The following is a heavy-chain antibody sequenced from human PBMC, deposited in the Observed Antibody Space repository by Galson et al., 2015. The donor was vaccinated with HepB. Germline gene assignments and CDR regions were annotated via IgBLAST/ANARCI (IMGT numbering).Heavy chain of an antibody. CDR1: GFTFSNAW. Sequence: SLRLSCAASGFTFSNAWMNWVRQAPGKGLEWVGRIKSKTDGGTTDYAAPVKGRFTISRDDSKNTLYLQMNSLKTEDTAVYYCTTDPGRPTGPRNWFDPWGQGTLVTVSS. CDR3: TTDPGRPTGPRNWFDP. J-gene: IGHJ5*02. V-gene: IGHV3-15*07. CDR2: IKSKTDGGTT. D-gene: IGHD4-17*01.